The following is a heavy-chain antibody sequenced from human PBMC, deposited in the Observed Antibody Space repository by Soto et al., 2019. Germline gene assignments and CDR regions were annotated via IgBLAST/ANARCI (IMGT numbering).Heavy chain of an antibody. V-gene: IGHV3-23*01. CDR1: GFIFSSYA. CDR2: ISGSGVST. Sequence: LRLSCAASGFIFSSYAMSWVRQAPGKGLEWVSSISGSGVSTYYADSVKGRFTISRDNSNSTLFLQMNGLRVDDAAVYYCANGEFDYWGQGAVVTVSS. J-gene: IGHJ4*02. CDR3: ANGEFDY.